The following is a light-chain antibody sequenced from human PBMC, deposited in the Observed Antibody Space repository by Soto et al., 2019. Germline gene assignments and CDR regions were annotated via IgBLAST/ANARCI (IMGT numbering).Light chain of an antibody. CDR1: SSDVGSSNY. CDR3: SSYTSSNTLV. Sequence: QSVLTQPASGSGAPGQSLTISCTRTSSDVGSSNYVSWYQQHPGKATNLMIYEVSHRPSGISSRFSGSKSGNTASLTISGLXAEDEADYYCSSYTSSNTLVFGSGTKVTVL. V-gene: IGLV2-14*01. J-gene: IGLJ1*01. CDR2: EVS.